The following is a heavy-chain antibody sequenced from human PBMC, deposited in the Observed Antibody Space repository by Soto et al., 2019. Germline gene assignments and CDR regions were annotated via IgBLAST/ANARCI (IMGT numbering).Heavy chain of an antibody. Sequence: EVQLLESGGGLVQPGGSLRLSCAASGFTFSSYAMKWGRQAPGKGLEWVSLIGESGTPTYYADSVKGRFTISRDNFGNTLFLEMYILRAEDTAVYYCARYIPGVRYYGMDVWGQGTTVTVSS. J-gene: IGHJ6*02. CDR2: IGESGTPT. CDR1: GFTFSSYA. CDR3: ARYIPGVRYYGMDV. V-gene: IGHV3-23*01. D-gene: IGHD2-2*01.